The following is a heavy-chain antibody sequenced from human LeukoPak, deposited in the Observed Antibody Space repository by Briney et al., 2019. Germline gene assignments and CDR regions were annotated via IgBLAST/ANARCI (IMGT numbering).Heavy chain of an antibody. CDR2: INSDGSST. D-gene: IGHD1-26*01. V-gene: IGHV3-74*01. Sequence: GGSLRLSCAASGFTFSSYWMHWVRQAPGKGLVWVSRINSDGSSTRYADSVKGRFTISRDNAKNTLYLQMNSLRAEDTAVYYCATIVGAPKFDYWGQGTLVTVSS. J-gene: IGHJ4*02. CDR3: ATIVGAPKFDY. CDR1: GFTFSSYW.